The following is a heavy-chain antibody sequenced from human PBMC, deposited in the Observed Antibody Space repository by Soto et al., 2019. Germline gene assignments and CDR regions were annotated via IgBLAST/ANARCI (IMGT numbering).Heavy chain of an antibody. J-gene: IGHJ5*02. CDR1: GFTFSSYS. CDR3: ARDPNLTGFDP. CDR2: ISSGSISI. Sequence: PGGSLRLSCAASGFTFSSYSMNWVRQAPGKGLEWVSSISSGSISIHYADSVKGRFTISRDNAKSSLYLQMNSLRAEDTAVYYCARDPNLTGFDPWGQGTLVTVSS. V-gene: IGHV3-21*06.